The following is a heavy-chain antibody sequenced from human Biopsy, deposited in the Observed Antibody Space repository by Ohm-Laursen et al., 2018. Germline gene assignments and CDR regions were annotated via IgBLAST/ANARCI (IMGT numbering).Heavy chain of an antibody. CDR2: IIPILRTT. D-gene: IGHD2-2*01. CDR3: AREAIGYQLPCDD. Sequence: SSVKVSCKVPTGTFNSYGIIWVRQAPGQGLEWMGRIIPILRTTAYAQTFMGRVTITADSPTSTVDMELTSLTSDDTAVYFCAREAIGYQLPCDDWGQGTLVTVSS. V-gene: IGHV1-69*11. J-gene: IGHJ4*02. CDR1: TGTFNSYG.